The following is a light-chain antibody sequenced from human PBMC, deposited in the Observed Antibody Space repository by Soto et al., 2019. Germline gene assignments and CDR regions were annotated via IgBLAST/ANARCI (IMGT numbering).Light chain of an antibody. Sequence: EIVLTQSPGTLSLSPGERATLSCRASQSVSSGYLAWYQQKPGQAPRLLISGASSRATGIPYRFSGSWAGTDFTRTISRLEPEDFAVYYCQQYTNSPTLTFGGGTNVEIK. J-gene: IGKJ4*01. V-gene: IGKV3-20*01. CDR2: GAS. CDR1: QSVSSGY. CDR3: QQYTNSPTLT.